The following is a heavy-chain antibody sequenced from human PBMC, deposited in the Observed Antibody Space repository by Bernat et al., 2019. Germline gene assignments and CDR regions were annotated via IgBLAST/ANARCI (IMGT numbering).Heavy chain of an antibody. CDR1: GGSISSGDSY. J-gene: IGHJ5*02. Sequence: QVQLQESGPGLVKPSQTLSLACTVSGGSISSGDSYWSWIRQPPGKGLEWIGYIYYSGSTNYNPSLKSRVTISVDTSKNQFSLKLSSVTAADTAVYYCARVRVVAANEWFDPWGQGTLVTVSS. D-gene: IGHD2-15*01. CDR3: ARVRVVAANEWFDP. V-gene: IGHV4-30-4*01. CDR2: IYYSGST.